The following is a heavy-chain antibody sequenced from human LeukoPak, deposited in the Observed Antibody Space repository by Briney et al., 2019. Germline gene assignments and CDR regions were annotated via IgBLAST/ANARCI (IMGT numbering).Heavy chain of an antibody. CDR1: GGSISSYY. V-gene: IGHV4-4*07. D-gene: IGHD5-12*01. J-gene: IGHJ4*02. CDR3: ARVAYSGYDYRGYFDY. Sequence: SGTLSLTCTVSGGSISSYYWSWIRQPAGKGLEWIGRIYTSGSTTYNPSLKSRVTLSVDTSKNQFSLRLSSVTAADTAVFYCARVAYSGYDYRGYFDYWGQGTLVTVSS. CDR2: IYTSGST.